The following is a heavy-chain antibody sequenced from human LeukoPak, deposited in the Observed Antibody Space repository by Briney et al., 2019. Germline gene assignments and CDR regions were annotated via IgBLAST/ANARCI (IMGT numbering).Heavy chain of an antibody. CDR1: GGSINSSSYY. CDR3: AGVAAAGRRWFDY. V-gene: IGHV4-39*01. D-gene: IGHD6-13*01. Sequence: SETLSLTCTVSGGSINSSSYYWGWIRQPPGKGLEWIGSIYYSGSTYYNPSLKSRVTISVDTSKNQFSLKLSSVTAADTAVYYCAGVAAAGRRWFDYWGQGTLVTVSS. J-gene: IGHJ4*02. CDR2: IYYSGST.